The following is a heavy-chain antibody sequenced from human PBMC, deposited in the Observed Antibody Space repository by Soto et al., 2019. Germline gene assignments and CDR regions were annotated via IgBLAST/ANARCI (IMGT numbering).Heavy chain of an antibody. J-gene: IGHJ4*02. D-gene: IGHD4-17*01. CDR2: GSYSGTT. CDR1: GVSVSSGSFY. Sequence: SETLSLTCTVSGVSVSSGSFYWAWIRQPPGKGLEWVGFGSYSGTTNYKPSLKSRGTISDNTSRSQISLKVSSLTAAGTAESYCARGATVPQFDYWGRGTL. V-gene: IGHV4-61*01. CDR3: ARGATVPQFDY.